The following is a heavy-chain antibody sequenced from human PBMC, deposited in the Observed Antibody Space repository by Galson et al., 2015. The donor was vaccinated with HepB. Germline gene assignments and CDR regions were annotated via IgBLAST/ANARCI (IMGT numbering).Heavy chain of an antibody. CDR2: ISGSGGST. J-gene: IGHJ6*02. CDR1: GFTFSSYA. V-gene: IGHV3-23*01. Sequence: SLRLACAASGFTFSSYAMSWVRQAQGKGLEWVSAISGSGGSTYYADSVKGRFTISRDNSKNTLYLQMKCLRAEDTAVYYCEKAPPGYDSSGYSGYYGMDVWGQGTTVTVSS. CDR3: EKAPPGYDSSGYSGYYGMDV. D-gene: IGHD3-22*01.